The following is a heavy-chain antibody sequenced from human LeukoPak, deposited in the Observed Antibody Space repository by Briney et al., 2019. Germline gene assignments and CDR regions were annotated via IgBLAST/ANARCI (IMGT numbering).Heavy chain of an antibody. CDR3: VRPTVSTSRYYYYGMDV. V-gene: IGHV3-23*01. J-gene: IGHJ6*02. CDR2: ISGSGGST. D-gene: IGHD2-2*01. CDR1: GFTFSSYA. Sequence: GGSLRLSCAASGFTFSSYAMSWVRQAPGKGLEWVSAISGSGGSTYYADSVKGRFTISRENSKNTLYLQMNSLRAKDTAVYYCVRPTVSTSRYYYYGMDVWGQGTTVTVSS.